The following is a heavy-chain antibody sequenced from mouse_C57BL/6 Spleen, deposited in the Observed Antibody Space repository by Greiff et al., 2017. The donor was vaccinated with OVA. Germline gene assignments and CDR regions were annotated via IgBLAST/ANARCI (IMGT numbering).Heavy chain of an antibody. V-gene: IGHV1-53*01. D-gene: IGHD2-4*01. CDR3: ARTPIDYDYDGVYYYAMDY. CDR1: GYTFTSYW. J-gene: IGHJ4*01. Sequence: QVQLQQPGTELVKPGASVKLSCKASGYTFTSYWMHWVKQRPGQGLEWIGNINPSNGGTNYNEKFKSKATLTVDKSSSTAYMQLSSLTSEDSAVYYCARTPIDYDYDGVYYYAMDYWGQGTSVTVSS. CDR2: INPSNGGT.